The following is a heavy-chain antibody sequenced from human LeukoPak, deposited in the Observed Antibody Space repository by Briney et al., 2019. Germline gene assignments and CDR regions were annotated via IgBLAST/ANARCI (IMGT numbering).Heavy chain of an antibody. D-gene: IGHD1-26*01. Sequence: GGSLRLSCAASGFAFSTYWMHWVRQTPGKGLVWVSRISRDGTTTTYADSVKGRFTISRDNAKNTLYLEMNSLRAEDTAVYFCARDGVGASHDYWGQGTLVTVSS. CDR2: ISRDGTTT. V-gene: IGHV3-74*01. J-gene: IGHJ4*02. CDR1: GFAFSTYW. CDR3: ARDGVGASHDY.